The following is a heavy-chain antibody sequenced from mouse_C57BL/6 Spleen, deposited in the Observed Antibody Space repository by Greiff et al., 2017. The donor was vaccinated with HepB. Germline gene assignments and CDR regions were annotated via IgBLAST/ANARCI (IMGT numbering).Heavy chain of an antibody. CDR3: ARQDGSSTWFAY. CDR2: ISGGGGNT. V-gene: IGHV5-9*01. D-gene: IGHD1-1*01. Sequence: EVKLMESGGGLVKPGGSLKLSCAASGFTFSSYTMSWVRQTPEKRLEWVATISGGGGNTYYPDSVKGRFTISRDNAKNTLYLQMSSLRSEDTALYYCARQDGSSTWFAYWGQGTLVTVSA. J-gene: IGHJ3*01. CDR1: GFTFSSYT.